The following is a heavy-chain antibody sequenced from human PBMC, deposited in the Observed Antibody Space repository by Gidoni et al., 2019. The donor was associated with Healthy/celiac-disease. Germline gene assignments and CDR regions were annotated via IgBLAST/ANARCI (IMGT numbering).Heavy chain of an antibody. CDR2: IIPIIGIA. CDR3: ARSMVYDSSGLPSHI. D-gene: IGHD3-22*01. J-gene: IGHJ3*02. V-gene: IGHV1-69*02. CDR1: GGTFSSYN. Sequence: QVQLVQSGAEVTKPGSSVKVYCKASGGTFSSYNISWVRQDPGPGLEWMGRIIPIIGIANCAQKFQGRVTITADKSTSTAYMELSSLRSEDTAVYYCARSMVYDSSGLPSHIWGQGTMVTVSS.